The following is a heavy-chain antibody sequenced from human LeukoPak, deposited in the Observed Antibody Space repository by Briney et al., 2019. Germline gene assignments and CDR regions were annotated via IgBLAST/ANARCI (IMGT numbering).Heavy chain of an antibody. Sequence: SETLSLTCTVSGASINSSGYYWGWIRQPPGKGLEWIGYIYHSGSTTYNPSLKSRVTTSVDMSKNQFYLKLTSVTAADAAVYYCARLSYCDSTSCPPHHMDVWGKGTTVTVSS. CDR2: IYHSGST. D-gene: IGHD2-2*01. V-gene: IGHV4-61*05. CDR3: ARLSYCDSTSCPPHHMDV. J-gene: IGHJ6*03. CDR1: GASINSSGYY.